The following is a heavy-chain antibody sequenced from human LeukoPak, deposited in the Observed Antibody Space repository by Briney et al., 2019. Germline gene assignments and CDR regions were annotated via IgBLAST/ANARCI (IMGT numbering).Heavy chain of an antibody. Sequence: GGSLRLSCAASGFTFSSYAMSWVRQAPGKGLEWVSAISGSGGSTYYADSVKGRFTISRDNSKNTLYLQMNSLRAEDTAVYYCAKDWRYSGSYYLGYWGQGTLVTVSS. D-gene: IGHD1-26*01. V-gene: IGHV3-23*01. J-gene: IGHJ4*02. CDR3: AKDWRYSGSYYLGY. CDR2: ISGSGGST. CDR1: GFTFSSYA.